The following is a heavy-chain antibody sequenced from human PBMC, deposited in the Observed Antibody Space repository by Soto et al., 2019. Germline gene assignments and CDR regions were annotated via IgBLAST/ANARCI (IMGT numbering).Heavy chain of an antibody. CDR3: ATCDYGDYVFDY. J-gene: IGHJ4*02. Sequence: ASVKVSCKVSGYSLTELSMHWVRQAPGKGLEWMGGFDPEDGETIYAQKFQGRVTMTEDTSTDTAYMELSSLRSEDTAVYYCATCDYGDYVFDYWGQGNMVTATS. V-gene: IGHV1-24*01. D-gene: IGHD4-17*01. CDR1: GYSLTELS. CDR2: FDPEDGET.